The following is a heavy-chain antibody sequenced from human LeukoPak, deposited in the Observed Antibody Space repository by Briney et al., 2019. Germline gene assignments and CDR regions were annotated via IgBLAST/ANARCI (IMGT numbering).Heavy chain of an antibody. CDR2: ITGNGDVT. CDR3: AKDLQYSDYPDY. V-gene: IGHV3-23*01. CDR1: GYTFSSHA. D-gene: IGHD5-24*01. Sequence: PGGSLRLSCAASGYTFSSHAMTWVRQAPGRGLEWVSTITGNGDVTYYADSVKGRFTISRSNSKNTLYLQMNSLRAEDTAVYYCAKDLQYSDYPDYWGQGTLVTVSS. J-gene: IGHJ4*02.